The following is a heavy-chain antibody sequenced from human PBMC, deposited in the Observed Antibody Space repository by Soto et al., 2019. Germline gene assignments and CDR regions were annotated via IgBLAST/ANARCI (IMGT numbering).Heavy chain of an antibody. Sequence: PGGSLRLSCAASGFTVSSNYMSWVRQAPGKGLEWVSVIYSGGSTYYADSVKGRFTISRHNSKNTLYLQMNSLRAEDTAVYYCARVRGPFGEYILDYWGQGTLVTVAS. CDR3: ARVRGPFGEYILDY. J-gene: IGHJ4*02. D-gene: IGHD3-10*01. CDR1: GFTVSSNY. V-gene: IGHV3-53*04. CDR2: IYSGGST.